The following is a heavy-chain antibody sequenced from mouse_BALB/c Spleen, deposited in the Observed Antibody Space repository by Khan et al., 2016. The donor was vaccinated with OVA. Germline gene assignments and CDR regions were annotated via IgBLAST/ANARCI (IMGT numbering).Heavy chain of an antibody. CDR3: TRDRIDY. V-gene: IGHV1-7*01. J-gene: IGHJ2*01. Sequence: QVQLKQSGAELAKPGASVKMSCKASGYTFTTYWMHWVKRRPGQGLEWIGYINPTSGYTDYNEKFKDRATLSADRSSSTAYMQLSSLTSEDSAVYYCTRDRIDYGGQGTTLTVSS. CDR1: GYTFTTYW. CDR2: INPTSGYT.